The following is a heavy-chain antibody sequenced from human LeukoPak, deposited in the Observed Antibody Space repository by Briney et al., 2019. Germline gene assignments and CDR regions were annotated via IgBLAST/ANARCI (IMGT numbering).Heavy chain of an antibody. CDR3: AREWGDIVVVPAAMPNY. V-gene: IGHV3-30-3*01. CDR2: ISYDGSNK. CDR1: GFTFSSYA. Sequence: GGSLRLSCAASGFTFSSYAMHWVRQAPGKGLEWVAVISYDGSNKYYADSVKGRFTISRDNSKNTLYLQMNSLRAEDTAVYYCAREWGDIVVVPAAMPNYWGQGTLVTVSS. J-gene: IGHJ4*02. D-gene: IGHD2-2*01.